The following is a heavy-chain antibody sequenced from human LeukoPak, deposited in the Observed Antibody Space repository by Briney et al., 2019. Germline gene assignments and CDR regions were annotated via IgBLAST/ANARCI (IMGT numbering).Heavy chain of an antibody. CDR3: ARAGVPAAYHYYYMDV. CDR2: ISGSGGST. J-gene: IGHJ6*03. V-gene: IGHV3-23*01. Sequence: GGSLRLSCVVSGFTFSSYAMSWVRQAPGKGLEWVSGISGSGGSTYYADSVKGRFTISRDNAKNSLYLQMNSLRAEDTAVYYCARAGVPAAYHYYYMDVWGKGTTVTISS. D-gene: IGHD2-2*01. CDR1: GFTFSSYA.